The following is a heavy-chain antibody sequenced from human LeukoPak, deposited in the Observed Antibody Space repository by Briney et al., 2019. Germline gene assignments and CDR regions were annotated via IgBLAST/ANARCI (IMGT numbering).Heavy chain of an antibody. D-gene: IGHD3-10*01. CDR2: INHSGST. CDR3: ASPRITMARSFDY. V-gene: IGHV4-34*01. Sequence: SETLSLTCAVYGGSFSGYYWSWIRQPPGKGLEWIGEINHSGSTNYNPSLKSRVTIPVDTSKNQFSLKLSSVTAADTAVYYCASPRITMARSFDYWGQGTLVTVAS. J-gene: IGHJ4*02. CDR1: GGSFSGYY.